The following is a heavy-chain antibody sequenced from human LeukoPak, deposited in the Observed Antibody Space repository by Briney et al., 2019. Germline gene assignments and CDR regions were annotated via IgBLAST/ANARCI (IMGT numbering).Heavy chain of an antibody. V-gene: IGHV4-59*01. CDR1: GGSISSYY. CDR3: ARDARYCSGGSCPLGAFDI. CDR2: IYYSGST. D-gene: IGHD2-15*01. Sequence: SETLSLTCTVSGGSISSYYWSWIRQPPGKGLEWIGYIYYSGSTNYNPSLKSRVTISVDTSKNQFSLKLSSVTAADTAVYYCARDARYCSGGSCPLGAFDIWGQGTMVTVSS. J-gene: IGHJ3*02.